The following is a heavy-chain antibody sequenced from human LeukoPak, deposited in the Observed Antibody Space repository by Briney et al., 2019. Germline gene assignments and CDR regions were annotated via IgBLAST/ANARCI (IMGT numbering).Heavy chain of an antibody. CDR2: INPNSGGT. V-gene: IGHV1-2*02. CDR3: ARGRSSVPAAKLSQSNAFDI. D-gene: IGHD2-2*01. CDR1: GYTFTGYY. J-gene: IGHJ3*02. Sequence: ASVKVSCKASGYTFTGYYMHWVRQAPGQGLEWMGWINPNSGGTNYAQKFQGRVTMTRDTSISTACMELSRLRSDDTAVYYCARGRSSVPAAKLSQSNAFDIWGQGTMVTVSS.